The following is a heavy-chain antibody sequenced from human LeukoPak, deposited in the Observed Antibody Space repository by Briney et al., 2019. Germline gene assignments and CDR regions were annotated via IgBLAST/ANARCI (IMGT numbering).Heavy chain of an antibody. CDR3: ARWSDCGGDCHILDY. J-gene: IGHJ4*02. CDR1: GGSISGYY. V-gene: IGHV4-59*01. CDR2: LYYNRGA. D-gene: IGHD2-21*02. Sequence: PSETLSLTCSVSGGSISGYYWSWSRQAPGKGVEWIGNLYYNRGAWYKSSLKSRITTSVDTSKSEFSLKLSSVTAADTAVYYCARWSDCGGDCHILDYWGQGILVTVAS.